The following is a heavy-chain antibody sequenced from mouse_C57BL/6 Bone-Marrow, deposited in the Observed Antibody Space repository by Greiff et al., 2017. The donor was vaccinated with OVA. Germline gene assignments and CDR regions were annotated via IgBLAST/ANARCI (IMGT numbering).Heavy chain of an antibody. Sequence: QVQLQQSGAELVRPGASVKLSCKASGYTFTGYGISWVKQTPGQGLEWIGEIYPGTGTTYYTEKFKGTATLTADKSASTAYMELRSLTSEDAAVYFCARVREDYDYCDYWGQGTALTVSA. CDR3: ARVREDYDYCDY. D-gene: IGHD2-4*01. V-gene: IGHV1-81*01. J-gene: IGHJ2*01. CDR1: GYTFTGYG. CDR2: IYPGTGTT.